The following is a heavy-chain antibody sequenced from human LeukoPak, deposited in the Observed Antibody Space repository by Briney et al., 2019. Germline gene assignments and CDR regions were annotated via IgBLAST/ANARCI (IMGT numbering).Heavy chain of an antibody. CDR2: INTNTGNP. V-gene: IGHV7-4-1*02. Sequence: ASVKVSCKASGYTFTSYAMHWVRQAPGQGLEGMGWINTNTGNPTYAQGFTGRFVFSLDTSVSTAYLQISSLKAEDTAVYYCARTMTVAAAGMGLNYWGQGSLVTV. D-gene: IGHD6-13*01. CDR1: GYTFTSYA. CDR3: ARTMTVAAAGMGLNY. J-gene: IGHJ4*02.